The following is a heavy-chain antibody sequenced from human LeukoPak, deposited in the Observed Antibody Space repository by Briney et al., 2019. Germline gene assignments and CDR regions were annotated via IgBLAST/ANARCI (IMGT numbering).Heavy chain of an antibody. CDR3: ARVRSDTGFEDYFDY. CDR2: IIPIFGTA. V-gene: IGHV1-69*13. D-gene: IGHD1-14*01. J-gene: IGHJ4*02. Sequence: ASVKVSCKASGGTFSSYAISWVRQAPGQGLEWMGGIIPIFGTANYAQKFQGRVTITADESTSTAYMELSSLRSEDTAVYYCARVRSDTGFEDYFDYWGQGTLVTGSS. CDR1: GGTFSSYA.